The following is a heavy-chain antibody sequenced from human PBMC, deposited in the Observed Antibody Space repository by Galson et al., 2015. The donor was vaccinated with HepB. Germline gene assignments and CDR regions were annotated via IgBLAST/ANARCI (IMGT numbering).Heavy chain of an antibody. CDR2: IYPGDSDT. J-gene: IGHJ2*01. V-gene: IGHV5-51*01. CDR1: GFSFTNYW. D-gene: IGHD6-19*01. CDR3: ARLDSSGWYTFPWYFDL. Sequence: QSGAEVKKPGESLKISCKGSGFSFTNYWIGWARQMPGKGLEWMGIIYPGDSDTRYSPSFQGQVTISADKSISTAYLQWSSLKASDTAMYYCARLDSSGWYTFPWYFDLWGRGTLVTVSS.